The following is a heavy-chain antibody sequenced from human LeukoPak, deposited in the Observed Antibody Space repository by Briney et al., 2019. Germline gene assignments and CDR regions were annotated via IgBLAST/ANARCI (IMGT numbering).Heavy chain of an antibody. CDR2: IHHSGPT. CDR1: DYSLSSGFY. J-gene: IGHJ4*02. D-gene: IGHD3-9*01. CDR3: ARGGVYYDALTGYFDY. Sequence: SETLSLTCTVSDYSLSSGFYWGWIRQPPGKGLEWIASIHHSGPTYYNPSLESRVTISLDTSKNQFSLKLSSVTATDTAVYYCARGGVYYDALTGYFDYWGQGTLVAVSS. V-gene: IGHV4-38-2*02.